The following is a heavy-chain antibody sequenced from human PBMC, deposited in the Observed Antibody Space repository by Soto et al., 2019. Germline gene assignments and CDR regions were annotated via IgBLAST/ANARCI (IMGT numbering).Heavy chain of an antibody. CDR2: MNPNSGNT. CDR1: GYTFTSYD. Sequence: GASVKVSCKASGYTFTSYDINWVRQATGQGLEWMGWMNPNSGNTGYAQKFQGRVTMTRNTSISTAYMELSSLRSEDTAVYYCARAREECSGGSCYSSFQHWGKGTLVTVSS. V-gene: IGHV1-8*01. D-gene: IGHD2-15*01. CDR3: ARAREECSGGSCYSSFQH. J-gene: IGHJ1*01.